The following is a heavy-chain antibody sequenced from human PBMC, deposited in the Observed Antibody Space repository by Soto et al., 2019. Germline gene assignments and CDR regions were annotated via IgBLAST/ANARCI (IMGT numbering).Heavy chain of an antibody. Sequence: QVQLQESGPGLVKPSETLSLTCAVSGGPITTTTWWAWVRLPPGKGLEWIGELHHDGTTNYNPSLDRRITMSLEKSNNHFSLKLTSVTAADPAIYYCATQTIPYTWGVWGRGTTVTVSS. J-gene: IGHJ6*02. CDR2: LHHDGTT. V-gene: IGHV4-4*02. CDR3: ATQTIPYTWGV. CDR1: GGPITTTTW. D-gene: IGHD3-16*01.